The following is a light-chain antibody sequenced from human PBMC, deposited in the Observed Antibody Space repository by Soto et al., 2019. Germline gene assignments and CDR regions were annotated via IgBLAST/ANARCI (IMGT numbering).Light chain of an antibody. J-gene: IGKJ2*01. CDR3: QQYGLSPPWGALYT. Sequence: EIVLTQSPGTLSLSPGEGATLSCRASQTVSSRYLAWYQQKPGQAPRLLIYGASSRATGIPDRFSGSGSGTDFTLTISRLEPGDFAVYYCQQYGLSPPWGALYTFGQGTKLEIK. CDR1: QTVSSRY. CDR2: GAS. V-gene: IGKV3-20*01.